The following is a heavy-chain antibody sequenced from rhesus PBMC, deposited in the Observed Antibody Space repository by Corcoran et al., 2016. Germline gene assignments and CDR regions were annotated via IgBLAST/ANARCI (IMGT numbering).Heavy chain of an antibody. V-gene: IGHV4-80*01. CDR2: INGNSGST. J-gene: IGHJ4*01. CDR1: GVSISSYW. Sequence: QLQLQESGPGLVKSSETLSLTCAVSGVSISSYWWTWIRQPPGKALEWIGEINGNSGSTDYNPSLKSRVTISKDASKNQFSLELNSVTAADTAVYYCASEFVYWGQGVLVTVSS. CDR3: ASEFVY.